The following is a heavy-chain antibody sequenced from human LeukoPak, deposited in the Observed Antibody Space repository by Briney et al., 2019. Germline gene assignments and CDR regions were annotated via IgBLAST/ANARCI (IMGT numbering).Heavy chain of an antibody. CDR1: GDSISGYY. CDR2: IYYSGST. Sequence: SETLSLTCAVSGDSISGYYWSWIRQPPRKGLEWIGYIYYSGSTYYNPSLKSRVTISVDTSMNQFSLKLSSVTAADTAVYYCASNTGTVFDYWGQGALVTVSS. V-gene: IGHV4-59*01. CDR3: ASNTGTVFDY. D-gene: IGHD7-27*01. J-gene: IGHJ4*02.